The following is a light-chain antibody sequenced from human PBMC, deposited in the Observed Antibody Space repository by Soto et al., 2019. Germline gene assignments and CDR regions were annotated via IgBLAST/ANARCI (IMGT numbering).Light chain of an antibody. CDR2: GDI. Sequence: QSVLTQPPSVSGAPGQRVTISCTGSSSNIGAGYDVHWYQQLPGTAPKLLIYGDINRPSGVPDRFSGSKSGTSPSLAITGLQAEDEADYYSQSYDSSLSGFYVFGTGTKLTVL. CDR3: QSYDSSLSGFYV. V-gene: IGLV1-40*01. J-gene: IGLJ1*01. CDR1: SSNIGAGYD.